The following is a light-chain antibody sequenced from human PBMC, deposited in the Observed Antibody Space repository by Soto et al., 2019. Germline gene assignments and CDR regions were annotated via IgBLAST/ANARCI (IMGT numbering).Light chain of an antibody. V-gene: IGKV1-27*01. CDR2: AAS. Sequence: DIQMTQSPSSLSASVGDRVTITCRASQGISNSLAWYQQKPGKVPKLLIYAASTLQSGVPSRFSGSGSGTDFTLTISSLQPEDVATYYCQKYNSAPRRTFGQGTKLEIK. CDR1: QGISNS. J-gene: IGKJ2*02. CDR3: QKYNSAPRRT.